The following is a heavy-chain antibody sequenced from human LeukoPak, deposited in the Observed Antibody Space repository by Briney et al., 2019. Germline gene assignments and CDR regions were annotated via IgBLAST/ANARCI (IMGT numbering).Heavy chain of an antibody. CDR3: ARDVSSRTSHAFDI. D-gene: IGHD2-2*01. CDR1: GFTFSSHG. V-gene: IGHV3-48*01. Sequence: GGSLRLSCAASGFTFSSHGMHWVRQAPGKGLEWVSYISSSSSTIYYADSVKGRFTISRDNAKNSLYLQMDSLRAEDTAVYYCARDVSSRTSHAFDIWGQGTMVTVSS. CDR2: ISSSSSTI. J-gene: IGHJ3*02.